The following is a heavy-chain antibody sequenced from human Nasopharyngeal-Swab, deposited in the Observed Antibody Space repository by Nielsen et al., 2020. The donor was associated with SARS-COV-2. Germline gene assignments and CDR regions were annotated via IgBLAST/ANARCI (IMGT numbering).Heavy chain of an antibody. CDR3: ARPGWEPYTYYYYGMDV. CDR1: GYMFTSYA. J-gene: IGHJ6*02. V-gene: IGHV7-4-1*02. D-gene: IGHD1-26*01. Sequence: VSAQVSCQASGYMFTSYAMNWVRQAPGQGLEWMGWINTNTGNPTYAQGFTGRFVFSLDTSVSTAYLQISSLKAEDTAVYYCARPGWEPYTYYYYGMDVWGQGTTVTVSS. CDR2: INTNTGNP.